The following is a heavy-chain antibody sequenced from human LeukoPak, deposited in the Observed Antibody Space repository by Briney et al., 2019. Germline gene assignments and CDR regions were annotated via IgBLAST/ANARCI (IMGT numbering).Heavy chain of an antibody. CDR3: ARDTLVYADSPDAFDI. CDR2: ISSSGSTI. CDR1: GFTFSDYY. Sequence: PGGSLRLSCAASGFTFSDYYMSWIRQAPGKGLEWVSYISSSGSTIYYADSVKGRFTISRDNAKNSLYLQMNSLRAEDTAVYYCARDTLVYADSPDAFDIWGQGTMVTVSS. V-gene: IGHV3-11*04. D-gene: IGHD5/OR15-5a*01. J-gene: IGHJ3*02.